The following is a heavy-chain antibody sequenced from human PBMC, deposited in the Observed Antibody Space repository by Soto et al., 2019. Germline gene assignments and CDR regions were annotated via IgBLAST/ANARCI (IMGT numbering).Heavy chain of an antibody. CDR1: GYTFTSYG. J-gene: IGHJ3*02. V-gene: IGHV1-18*01. CDR3: ARDGRPYCSGGSCLAAFXI. Sequence: ASVKVSCKASGYTFTSYGISWVRQAPGQGLEWMGWISAYNGNTNYAQKLQGRVTMTTDTSTSTAYMELRSLRSDDTAVYYCARDGRPYCSGGSCLAAFXIWSQGTMVTVSS. CDR2: ISAYNGNT. D-gene: IGHD2-15*01.